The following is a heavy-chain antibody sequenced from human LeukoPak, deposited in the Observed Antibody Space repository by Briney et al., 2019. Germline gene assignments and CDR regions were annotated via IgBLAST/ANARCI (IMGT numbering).Heavy chain of an antibody. CDR2: INHSGST. Sequence: SETLSLTCAVYGGSFSGYYWSWIRQPPGKGLEWIGEINHSGSTNYNPSLKSRVTISVDTSKTQFSLKLSSVTAADTAVYYCASSHSTRYYFDYWGQGTLVTVSS. CDR3: ASSHSTRYYFDY. J-gene: IGHJ4*02. CDR1: GGSFSGYY. V-gene: IGHV4-34*01. D-gene: IGHD6-13*01.